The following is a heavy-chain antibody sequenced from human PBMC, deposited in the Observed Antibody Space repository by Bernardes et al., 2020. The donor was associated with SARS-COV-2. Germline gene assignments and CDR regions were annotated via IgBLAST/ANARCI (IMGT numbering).Heavy chain of an antibody. CDR2: IYPGDSDT. V-gene: IGHV5-51*01. CDR3: ARQYYYDSSGYYGRGYYYGMDV. J-gene: IGHJ6*02. D-gene: IGHD3-22*01. CDR1: GYSFTSYW. Sequence: GESLKISCKGSGYSFTSYWIGWVRQTPGKGLSWKGIIYPGDSDTRYSPSFQGQVTIPADKSISTAYLQWSSLTASDTAMYYCARQYYYDSSGYYGRGYYYGMDVWGQGTTVTVSS.